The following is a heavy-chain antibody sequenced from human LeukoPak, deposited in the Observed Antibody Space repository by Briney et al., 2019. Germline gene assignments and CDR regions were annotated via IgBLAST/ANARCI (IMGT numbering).Heavy chain of an antibody. CDR2: ISGSGGST. V-gene: IGHV3-23*01. D-gene: IGHD3-10*02. CDR1: GFPFSSYG. J-gene: IGHJ6*04. CDR3: AELGITMIGGV. Sequence: GSLRLSCAASGFPFSSYGMSWVRQAPGKGLEWVSAISGSGGSTYYADSVKGRFTISRDNAKNSLYPQMNSLRAEDTAVYYCAELGITMIGGVWGKGTTVTISS.